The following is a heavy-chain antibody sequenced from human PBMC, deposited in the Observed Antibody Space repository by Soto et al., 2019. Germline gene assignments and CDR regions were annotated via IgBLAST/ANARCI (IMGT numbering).Heavy chain of an antibody. V-gene: IGHV1-24*01. CDR1: GYTLTELS. Sequence: QVQLVQSGAEVKKPGASVKVSCKVSGYTLTELSMHWVRQAPGKGLEWMGGFDPEDGETIYAQNSQGRVTMTEDPSTDTAYMELSSLRSEDTAVYYCATDSPKYCSSTSCFKWGWFDPWGQGTLVTVSS. J-gene: IGHJ5*02. CDR3: ATDSPKYCSSTSCFKWGWFDP. D-gene: IGHD2-2*01. CDR2: FDPEDGET.